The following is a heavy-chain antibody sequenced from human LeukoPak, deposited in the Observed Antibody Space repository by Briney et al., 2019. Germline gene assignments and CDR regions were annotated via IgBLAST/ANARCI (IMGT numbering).Heavy chain of an antibody. CDR3: ARRLRAFGYYSYAMDV. J-gene: IGHJ6*02. Sequence: SETLSLSCTVSGGSISSYYWSWIRQPPGKGLEWVGYIYYSGSINYIPSLKNRVTISVDTSKKQFSLKLSSVTAADTAVYYCARRLRAFGYYSYAMDVWGQGTTVTVSS. CDR1: GGSISSYY. V-gene: IGHV4-59*08. CDR2: IYYSGSI. D-gene: IGHD2/OR15-2a*01.